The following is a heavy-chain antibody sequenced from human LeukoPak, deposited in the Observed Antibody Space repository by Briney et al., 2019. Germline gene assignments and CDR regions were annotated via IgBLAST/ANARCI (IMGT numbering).Heavy chain of an antibody. D-gene: IGHD6-19*01. V-gene: IGHV3-74*01. Sequence: GGSLRLSCAASGFTFSSYWRHWVRQAPGKGLVWVSRINSDGSSTSYADSVKGRFTISRDNANNTLYLQMTSLRAEDTAVYYCASAQWLDGYDYWGQGTLVTVSS. CDR2: INSDGSST. CDR3: ASAQWLDGYDY. J-gene: IGHJ4*02. CDR1: GFTFSSYW.